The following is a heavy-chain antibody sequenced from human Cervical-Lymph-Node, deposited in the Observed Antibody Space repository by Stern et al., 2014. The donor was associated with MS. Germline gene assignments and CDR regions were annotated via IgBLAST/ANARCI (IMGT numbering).Heavy chain of an antibody. Sequence: VQLVPSGAGMKKPGSSVKVSCKASGGSFSSYAVNWVRQAPGQAPEWMGGIVPMYGAANYAQKFQGRVTLIADESTSTAYMELISLTSEDTAVYYCTREATAHSGTFDFWGQGTLVT. CDR3: TREATAHSGTFDF. J-gene: IGHJ4*02. CDR1: GGSFSSYA. CDR2: IVPMYGAA. V-gene: IGHV1-69*01. D-gene: IGHD1-14*01.